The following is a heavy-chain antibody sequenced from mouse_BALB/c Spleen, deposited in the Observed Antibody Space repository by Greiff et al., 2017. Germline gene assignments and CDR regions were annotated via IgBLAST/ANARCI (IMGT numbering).Heavy chain of an antibody. V-gene: IGHV5-12-2*01. Sequence: EVQLQESGGGLVQPGGSLKLSCAASGFTFSSYTMSWVRQTPEKRLEWVAYISNGGGSTYYPDTVKGRFTISRDNAKNTLYLQMSSLKSEDTAMYYCARHDYGSSYGYFDVWGAGTTVTVSS. CDR1: GFTFSSYT. J-gene: IGHJ1*01. D-gene: IGHD1-1*01. CDR2: ISNGGGST. CDR3: ARHDYGSSYGYFDV.